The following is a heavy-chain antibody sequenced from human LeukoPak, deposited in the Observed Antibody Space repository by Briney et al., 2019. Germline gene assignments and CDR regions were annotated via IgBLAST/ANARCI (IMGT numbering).Heavy chain of an antibody. CDR3: ATHRTTVITGRVY. D-gene: IGHD4-17*01. Sequence: ASVKVSCKVSGYTLTDLSTHWVRQAPGKGLEWMGGLDPADGETIYAQKFQGRVTMTEDTSTDTAYMELNSLRSEDTAVYYCATHRTTVITGRVYWGQGTLVSVSS. CDR2: LDPADGET. CDR1: GYTLTDLS. J-gene: IGHJ4*02. V-gene: IGHV1-24*01.